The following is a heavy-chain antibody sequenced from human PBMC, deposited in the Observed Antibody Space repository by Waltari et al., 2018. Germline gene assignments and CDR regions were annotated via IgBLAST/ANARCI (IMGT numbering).Heavy chain of an antibody. J-gene: IGHJ4*02. V-gene: IGHV3-7*01. Sequence: EVQLVESGGGLAQPGGSLRLSCAASGLSFSNYWMAWVRQASGKGPEWVANIKQDGSEKYYRDSVKCRFTISRDNAKTSLYLQMNNLRGEDTAVYYCTRGGRDSSWYWRDWGQGTLVTVSS. CDR3: TRGGRDSSWYWRD. CDR2: IKQDGSEK. CDR1: GLSFSNYW. D-gene: IGHD6-13*01.